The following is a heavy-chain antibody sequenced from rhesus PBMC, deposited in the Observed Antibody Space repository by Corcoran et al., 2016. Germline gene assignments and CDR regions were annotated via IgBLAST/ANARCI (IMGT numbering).Heavy chain of an antibody. J-gene: IGHJ4*01. CDR3: TRYRGSWNLDY. V-gene: IGHV3-183*02. CDR2: ITNTGDTV. Sequence: EVQLVESGGGLVQPGESLRLSCAASGFTFGDYGIHWVRQAPGKGLDWVSSITNTGDTVYNADSVKGRCTVSRDNAKNSLSPQMSSLRAEDTSVYYCTRYRGSWNLDYWGQGVLVTVSS. CDR1: GFTFGDYG. D-gene: IGHD6-25*01.